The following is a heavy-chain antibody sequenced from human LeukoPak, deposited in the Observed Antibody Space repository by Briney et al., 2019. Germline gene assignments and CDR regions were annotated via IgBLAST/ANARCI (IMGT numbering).Heavy chain of an antibody. CDR3: ARVPAPYAYDTSGYDS. D-gene: IGHD3-22*01. V-gene: IGHV4-31*03. CDR2: IYYSGST. J-gene: IGHJ4*02. CDR1: GGSISDAAYY. Sequence: TLSLTCPVSGGSISDAAYYWSWIRQHPGEGLKWIGYIYYSGSTSYNPSLKSRVTISVDTSKNQFSLKLTSVTAAGTAVYYCARVPAPYAYDTSGYDSWGQGTLVTVSS.